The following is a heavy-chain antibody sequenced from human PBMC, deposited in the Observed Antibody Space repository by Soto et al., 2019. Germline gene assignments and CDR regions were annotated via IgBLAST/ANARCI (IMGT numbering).Heavy chain of an antibody. D-gene: IGHD4-17*01. CDR1: GFTFSTYA. Sequence: GGTLRLSCAASGFTFSTYAMGWVRQAPGKGLEWVSTIYDGGDDVFYADSVRGRFSVSRDNSKSTLYLQMNSPRADDTAVYFCMRLDYGSDRWGQGTLVTVSS. CDR3: MRLDYGSDR. CDR2: IYDGGDDV. V-gene: IGHV3-23*01. J-gene: IGHJ5*02.